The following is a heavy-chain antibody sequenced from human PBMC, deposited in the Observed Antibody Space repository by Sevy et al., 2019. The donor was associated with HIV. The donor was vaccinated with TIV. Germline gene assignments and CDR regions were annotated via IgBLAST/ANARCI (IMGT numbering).Heavy chain of an antibody. V-gene: IGHV4-59*01. CDR1: AGSISAYY. Sequence: ETLSLTCSVSAGSISAYYWSWIRQPPGKGLEWIAYIHDSGNSNYNPSLKSRVTISMDTSKNQFSLKVTPVTEADTALYYCARAPPVRSGDDSLNWFDPWGQGILVTVSS. D-gene: IGHD5-12*01. CDR2: IHDSGNS. CDR3: ARAPPVRSGDDSLNWFDP. J-gene: IGHJ5*02.